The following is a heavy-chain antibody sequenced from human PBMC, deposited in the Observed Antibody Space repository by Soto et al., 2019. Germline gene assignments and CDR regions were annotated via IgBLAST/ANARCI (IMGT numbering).Heavy chain of an antibody. CDR1: GFTFSSYA. CDR3: AKDYDSYYDFWSGYYPPSGPFDY. Sequence: GGSLRLSCAASGFTFSSYAMSWVRQAPGKGLEWVSAISGSGGSTYYADSVKGRFTISRDNSKNTLYLQMNSLRAEDTAVYYCAKDYDSYYDFWSGYYPPSGPFDYWGQGTLVTVSS. D-gene: IGHD3-3*01. V-gene: IGHV3-23*01. CDR2: ISGSGGST. J-gene: IGHJ4*02.